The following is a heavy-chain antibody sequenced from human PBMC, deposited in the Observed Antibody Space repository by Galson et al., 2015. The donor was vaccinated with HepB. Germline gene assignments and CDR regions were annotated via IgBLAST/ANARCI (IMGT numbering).Heavy chain of an antibody. Sequence: SLRLSCAASGFTFTDYWMSWVRQAPGKGLEWVANINKDGNDKYYVDSVEGRFTVSRDNAKNSLYLQMNSLRVEDTALYYCARADARRTVDSWGQGALVTVSS. CDR3: ARADARRTVDS. J-gene: IGHJ4*02. V-gene: IGHV3-7*03. CDR2: INKDGNDK. CDR1: GFTFTDYW.